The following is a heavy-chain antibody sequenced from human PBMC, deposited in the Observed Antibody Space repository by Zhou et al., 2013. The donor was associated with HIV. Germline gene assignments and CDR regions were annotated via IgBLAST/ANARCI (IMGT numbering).Heavy chain of an antibody. D-gene: IGHD3-10*01. Sequence: QVHLVQSGAEVKKPGASVKVSCQVVGYTLTELSLHWVRQAPGKGLEWMGGLDTEVRRTFYAPEFQGRVTMTRDTSISTAYMELSRLRSDDTAVYYCARARYYYGSGSYYPFDYWGQGTLVTVSS. CDR2: LDTEVRRT. V-gene: IGHV1-2*02. CDR1: GYTLTELS. J-gene: IGHJ4*02. CDR3: ARARYYYGSGSYYPFDY.